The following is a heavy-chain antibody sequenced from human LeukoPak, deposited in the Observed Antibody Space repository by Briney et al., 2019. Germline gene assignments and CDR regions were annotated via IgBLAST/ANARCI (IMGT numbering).Heavy chain of an antibody. J-gene: IGHJ4*02. D-gene: IGHD1-1*01. CDR1: GDSASIYY. Sequence: PSETLSLTCTVSGDSASIYYWSWIRQPPGKGLEWIGYIYYRGNTNYNPSLKSRVTMAVDTSKNQFSLKVSSVTAADTAVYYCARAGNNWSFDYWGQGTLVTVSS. CDR2: IYYRGNT. V-gene: IGHV4-59*02. CDR3: ARAGNNWSFDY.